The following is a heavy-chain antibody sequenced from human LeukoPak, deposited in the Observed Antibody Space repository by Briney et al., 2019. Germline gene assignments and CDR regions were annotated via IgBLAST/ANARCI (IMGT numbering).Heavy chain of an antibody. CDR3: ARQSYYYDSSGYYDY. D-gene: IGHD3-22*01. CDR2: IYYSGST. CDR1: GGSISSYY. J-gene: IGHJ4*02. Sequence: SETLSLTCTVSGGSISSYYWSWIRQPPGKGLEWIGYIYYSGSTNYNPSLKSRVTISVDTSKNQFSLKLSSVTAADTAVYYCARQSYYYDSSGYYDYWGQGTLVTVST. V-gene: IGHV4-59*08.